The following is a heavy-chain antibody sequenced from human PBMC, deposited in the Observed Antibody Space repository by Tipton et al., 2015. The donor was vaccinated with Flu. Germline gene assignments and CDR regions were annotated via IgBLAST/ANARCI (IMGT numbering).Heavy chain of an antibody. J-gene: IGHJ6*02. CDR1: GGSISSGSYY. V-gene: IGHV4-61*02. CDR3: ARGYYYGSGGTSYYYYYGMDV. Sequence: TLSLTCTVSGGSISSGSYYCSWIRQPAGKGLEWIGRIYTSGSTNYNPSLKSRVTISVDTSKNQFSLKLSSVTAADTAVYYCARGYYYGSGGTSYYYYYGMDVWGQGTTVTVSS. D-gene: IGHD3-10*01. CDR2: IYTSGST.